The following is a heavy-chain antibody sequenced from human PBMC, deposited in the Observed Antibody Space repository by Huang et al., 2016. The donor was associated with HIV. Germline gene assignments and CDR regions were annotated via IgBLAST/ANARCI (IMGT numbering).Heavy chain of an antibody. D-gene: IGHD2-8*02. CDR3: AKEGDTGAALGY. CDR2: IYIGGTT. Sequence: EVQLVESGGGLIQPGGSLRLSCAASGFTVSTNYMTWVRQAPGSGLVWVSRIYIGGTTYYADSVKVRFTISRDDSENTLYLHMTSLRAGDTAVYYCAKEGDTGAALGYWGQGTLVTVS. CDR1: GFTVSTNY. V-gene: IGHV3-53*01. J-gene: IGHJ4*02.